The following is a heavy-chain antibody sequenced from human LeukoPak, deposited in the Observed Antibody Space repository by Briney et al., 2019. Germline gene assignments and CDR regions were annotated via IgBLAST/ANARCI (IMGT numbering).Heavy chain of an antibody. J-gene: IGHJ4*02. Sequence: SETLSLTCSVSGGSISSYYWSWIRQPPGKGLEWIGYIYHSGSTYSNPSLKSRVTISIDTSKNQFSLKLSSVTAADTAVYYCARRYYDSSGYPPFDYWGQGTLVTVSS. CDR1: GGSISSYY. V-gene: IGHV4-59*08. D-gene: IGHD3-22*01. CDR3: ARRYYDSSGYPPFDY. CDR2: IYHSGST.